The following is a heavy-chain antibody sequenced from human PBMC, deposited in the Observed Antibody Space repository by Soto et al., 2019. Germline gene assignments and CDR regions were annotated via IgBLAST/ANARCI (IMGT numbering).Heavy chain of an antibody. V-gene: IGHV3-30*18. J-gene: IGHJ6*02. CDR3: AKFFNSHYYYYYRMDV. D-gene: IGHD1-20*01. CDR1: GFTFSSYG. Sequence: SLRLSCAASGFTFSSYGMHWVRQALGKGLEWVAVISYDGSNKYYADSVKGRFTISRDNSKNTLYLQMNSLRAEDTAVYYCAKFFNSHYYYYYRMDVWGQGSTVPGSS. CDR2: ISYDGSNK.